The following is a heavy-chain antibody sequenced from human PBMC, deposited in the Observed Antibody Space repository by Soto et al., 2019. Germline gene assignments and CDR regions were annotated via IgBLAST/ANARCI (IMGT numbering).Heavy chain of an antibody. V-gene: IGHV3-30*18. Sequence: QGQLVESGGGVVQPRRSLSLSCAASRFTFSNYGIHWVRQAPGKGMEWVAVISYDGSNKYYADSVKGRFTISRDNSKNTMCLQMIRLEAADTAIYYCAKGEITIFGGPMDAWGWGTTVAVS. CDR3: AKGEITIFGGPMDA. D-gene: IGHD3-3*01. CDR1: RFTFSNYG. J-gene: IGHJ6*03. CDR2: ISYDGSNK.